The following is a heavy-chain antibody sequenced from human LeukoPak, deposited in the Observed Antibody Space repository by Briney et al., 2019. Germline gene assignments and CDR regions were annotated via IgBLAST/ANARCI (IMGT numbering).Heavy chain of an antibody. CDR3: ARDGVTRRYNTYYYMDV. Sequence: GGSLRLSCAASGFTFSTYAMSWVRQAPGKGLAWVASVKSDGAGTHYADSVKGRFTISRDYSRNTLYLQMNSLRSDDTGIYYCARDGVTRRYNTYYYMDVWGKGTTVTVSS. CDR2: VKSDGAGT. CDR1: GFTFSTYA. D-gene: IGHD1-1*01. V-gene: IGHV3-23*01. J-gene: IGHJ6*03.